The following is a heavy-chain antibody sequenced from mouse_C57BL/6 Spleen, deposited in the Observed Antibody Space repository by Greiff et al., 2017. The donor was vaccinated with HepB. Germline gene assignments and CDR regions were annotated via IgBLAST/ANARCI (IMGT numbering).Heavy chain of an antibody. V-gene: IGHV5-17*01. Sequence: EVNVVESGGGLVKPGGSLKLSCAASGFTFSDYGMHWVRQAPEKGLEWVAYISSGSSTIYYADTVKGRFTISRDNAKNTLFLQMTSLRSEDTAMYYCAKTYGNSPYYFDYWGQGTTLTVSS. D-gene: IGHD2-1*01. CDR1: GFTFSDYG. CDR2: ISSGSSTI. J-gene: IGHJ2*01. CDR3: AKTYGNSPYYFDY.